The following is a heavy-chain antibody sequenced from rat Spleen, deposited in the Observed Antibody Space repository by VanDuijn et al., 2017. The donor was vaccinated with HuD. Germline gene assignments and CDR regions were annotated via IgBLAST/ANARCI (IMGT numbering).Heavy chain of an antibody. CDR2: ISTGGGNT. Sequence: EVQLVESGGGLVQPGRSLKLSCAASGFTFSNYGMAWVRQAPTKGLEWVASISTGGGNTYYRDSVKGRFTISRDNAKSTLYLQMNSVRSEDTATYYCTRSYYYSSYVMDAWGQGASVTVSS. V-gene: IGHV5S13*01. J-gene: IGHJ4*01. D-gene: IGHD1-2*01. CDR1: GFTFSNYG. CDR3: TRSYYYSSYVMDA.